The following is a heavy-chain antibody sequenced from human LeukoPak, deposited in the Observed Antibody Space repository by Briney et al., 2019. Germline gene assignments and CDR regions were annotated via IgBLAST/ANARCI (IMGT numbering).Heavy chain of an antibody. J-gene: IGHJ5*02. CDR1: GGSISSYF. V-gene: IGHV4-59*01. CDR2: IYYSGST. D-gene: IGHD3-16*01. CDR3: ARVTSKYNWFHP. Sequence: PSETLSLTCTVSGGSISSYFWSWIRQPPGKGLGWVGYIYYSGSTNYNPSLKSRVTISVDTSKNHFSLKLSSVTAADTAVYYCARVTSKYNWFHPCGQGTLVTVSS.